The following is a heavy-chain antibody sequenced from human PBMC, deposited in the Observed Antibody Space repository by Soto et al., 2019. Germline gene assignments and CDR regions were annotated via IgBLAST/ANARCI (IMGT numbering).Heavy chain of an antibody. Sequence: QVQLVQSGAEVKKPGASVKVSCKASGYTFTSYGISWVRQAPGHGLEWMGWISASNGNTNYAQKLQGGVTMTTDTSTSTAYTELRSLRSDATAVYYCARDYGDYFLFTLHYWGQGTLVTVSS. J-gene: IGHJ4*02. D-gene: IGHD4-17*01. CDR2: ISASNGNT. CDR3: ARDYGDYFLFTLHY. V-gene: IGHV1-18*01. CDR1: GYTFTSYG.